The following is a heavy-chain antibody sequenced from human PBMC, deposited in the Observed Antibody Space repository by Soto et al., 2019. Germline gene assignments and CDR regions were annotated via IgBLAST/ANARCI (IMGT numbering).Heavy chain of an antibody. CDR2: ISGSSSMI. J-gene: IGHJ4*02. V-gene: IGHV3-48*01. Sequence: EVQLVESGGGLVQPGGSLRLSCAASGFTFSSYSMNWVRQAPGKGLEWVSYISGSSSMIYYADSVKGRFTISRDNAKNSLYLQMNSLRAEDTAVYYCARDLNPRQEMLYALLGYWGQGTLLTVSS. D-gene: IGHD2-8*01. CDR1: GFTFSSYS. CDR3: ARDLNPRQEMLYALLGY.